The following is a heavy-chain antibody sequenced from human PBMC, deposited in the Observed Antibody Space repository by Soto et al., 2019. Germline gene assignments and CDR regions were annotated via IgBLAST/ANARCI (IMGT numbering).Heavy chain of an antibody. Sequence: PGGSLRLSCAASGFTFSSYAMSWVRQAPGQGLEWVSAISGSGYSTYYADSVKGRFTISRDNSKNTLYLQMNSLRAEDTAVYYCAKAPHYYDSSGYYYTAFDIWGQGTMVTVSS. CDR3: AKAPHYYDSSGYYYTAFDI. V-gene: IGHV3-23*01. CDR1: GFTFSSYA. J-gene: IGHJ3*02. CDR2: ISGSGYST. D-gene: IGHD3-22*01.